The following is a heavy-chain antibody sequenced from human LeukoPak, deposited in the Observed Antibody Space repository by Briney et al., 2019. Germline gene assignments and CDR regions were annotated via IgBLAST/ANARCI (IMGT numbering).Heavy chain of an antibody. CDR3: ARPVGTTVSVDY. V-gene: IGHV3-74*01. CDR1: GFTFSSHW. J-gene: IGHJ4*02. D-gene: IGHD1-26*01. Sequence: GGSLRLSCAASGFTFSSHWMHWVRQAPGKGLVWASVISPDGSTTNYAEPVKGRFTISRDNAKNTLYLQMNSLRAEDTAVYYCARPVGTTVSVDYWGQGALVTVSS. CDR2: ISPDGSTT.